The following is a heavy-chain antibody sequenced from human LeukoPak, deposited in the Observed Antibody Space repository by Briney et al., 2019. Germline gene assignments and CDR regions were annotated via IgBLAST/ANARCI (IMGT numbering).Heavy chain of an antibody. Sequence: SETLSLTCSFSGTSINSYYWSWIRQPPGKGLEWIGYNYYTGITNYNPSLKSRVIISVDTSKNQFSLKLSSVTAADTAVYYCARRGYSYGIWGQGTMVTVSS. CDR2: NYYTGIT. D-gene: IGHD5-18*01. J-gene: IGHJ3*02. CDR3: ARRGYSYGI. V-gene: IGHV4-59*12. CDR1: GTSINSYY.